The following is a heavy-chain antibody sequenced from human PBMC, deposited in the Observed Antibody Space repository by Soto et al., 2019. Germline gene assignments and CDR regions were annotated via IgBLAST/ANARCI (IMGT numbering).Heavy chain of an antibody. V-gene: IGHV3-33*01. CDR1: GFRFSNYG. J-gene: IGHJ4*02. Sequence: QVKLVESGGGVVQPGRSLRLSCATSGFRFSNYGMHWVRQTPGKGLEWVALIRYDGSNRFHADSVKGRFTISRDISESTVFLQMDSLRVEDTAVYYCATGARYCSGGSCYPDDWGQGTLVIVSS. D-gene: IGHD2-15*01. CDR2: IRYDGSNR. CDR3: ATGARYCSGGSCYPDD.